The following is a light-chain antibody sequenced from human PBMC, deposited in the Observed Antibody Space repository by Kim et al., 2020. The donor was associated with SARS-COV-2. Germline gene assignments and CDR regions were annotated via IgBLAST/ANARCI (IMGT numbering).Light chain of an antibody. CDR2: GAS. Sequence: EIVMTQSPATLSVSPGERATLSCRASQSVSSNLAWYQQKPGQAPRLLIYGASTRATGIPARFSGSGSGTEFTLTISSLQSEDFAVYYCQQYNNWPPMSALGQGTKLEI. CDR3: QQYNNWPPMSA. J-gene: IGKJ2*01. CDR1: QSVSSN. V-gene: IGKV3-15*01.